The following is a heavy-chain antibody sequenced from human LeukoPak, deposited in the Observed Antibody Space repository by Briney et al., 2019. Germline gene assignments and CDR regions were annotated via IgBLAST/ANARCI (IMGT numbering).Heavy chain of an antibody. CDR2: ISWNSGRI. Sequence: GRSLRLSCAASGFTFDDYAMHCVRQAPGKGLEWVSGISWNSGRIGYADSVSGRFTISRDNAKNSVSLQMSSLRTEETASYYCVKASCGGDWIGEFDDWGQGALVTVS. D-gene: IGHD2-21*02. J-gene: IGHJ4*02. CDR1: GFTFDDYA. CDR3: VKASCGGDWIGEFDD. V-gene: IGHV3-9*01.